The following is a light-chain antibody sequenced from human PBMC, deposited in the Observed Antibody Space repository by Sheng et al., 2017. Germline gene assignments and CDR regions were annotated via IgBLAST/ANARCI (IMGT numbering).Light chain of an antibody. J-gene: IGKJ2*01. CDR3: QQRSNWPHT. CDR2: DAS. CDR1: QSVASY. V-gene: IGKV3-11*01. Sequence: EIVLAQSPATLSLSPGERATLSCRASQSVASYLAWYQQKPGQAPRLLIYDASNRATGIPARFSGSGSGTDFTLTISSLEPEDFAVYYCQQRSNWPHTFGQGTKLEIK.